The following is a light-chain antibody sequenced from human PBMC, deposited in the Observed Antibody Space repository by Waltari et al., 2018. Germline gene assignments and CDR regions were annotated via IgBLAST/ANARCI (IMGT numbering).Light chain of an antibody. J-gene: IGKJ4*01. Sequence: EIVLTQSPGTLSLSPGERATLSCRASQSVPSISLTWYQQKLGPAPRLLIYGTSSRATGIPDRFSGSGSVTDFTLTISRLEPEEFAVYDCQQYDGEVVTFGGGTKVEI. V-gene: IGKV3-20*01. CDR3: QQYDGEVVT. CDR1: QSVPSIS. CDR2: GTS.